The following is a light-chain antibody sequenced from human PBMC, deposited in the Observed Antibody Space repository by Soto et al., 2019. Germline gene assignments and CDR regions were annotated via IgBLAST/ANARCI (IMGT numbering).Light chain of an antibody. Sequence: DIQMTQSPSSLSASVGDRVTITCRASQSISSYLNWYQQKPEKAPKLLIYAASTLYGGVPSRFSGSGSGTDFTLTIRSLQPEDFATYYCIQDYDYPRTFGQGTKVDIK. CDR3: IQDYDYPRT. J-gene: IGKJ1*01. V-gene: IGKV1-39*01. CDR2: AAS. CDR1: QSISSY.